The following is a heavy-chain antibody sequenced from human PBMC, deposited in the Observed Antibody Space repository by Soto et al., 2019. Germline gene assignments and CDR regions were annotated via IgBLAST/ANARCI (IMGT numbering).Heavy chain of an antibody. V-gene: IGHV4-31*03. D-gene: IGHD3-16*01. CDR1: GGSFSRCDYY. Sequence: SETLSLTCTVSGGSFSRCDYYWIWIRQHPGKGLEWIGYIYYTGYTSYNPSLKSRVIISLDTSKNQFSLKLRSVTAADTAVYYCAREGALGNFEYWGQGTLVTVSS. CDR3: AREGALGNFEY. J-gene: IGHJ4*02. CDR2: IYYTGYT.